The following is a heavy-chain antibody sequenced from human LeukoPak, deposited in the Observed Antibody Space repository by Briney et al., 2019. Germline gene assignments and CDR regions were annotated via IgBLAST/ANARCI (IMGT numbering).Heavy chain of an antibody. V-gene: IGHV3-9*01. Sequence: GRSLRLSCAASEFTFDDYAMHWVRQAPGKGLEWVSGISWNSGSIGYADSVKGRFTISRDNAKNSLYLQMNSLRAEDTALYYCAKSREYYYYYGMDVWGQGTTVTVSS. CDR3: AKSREYYYYYGMDV. J-gene: IGHJ6*02. CDR1: EFTFDDYA. CDR2: ISWNSGSI.